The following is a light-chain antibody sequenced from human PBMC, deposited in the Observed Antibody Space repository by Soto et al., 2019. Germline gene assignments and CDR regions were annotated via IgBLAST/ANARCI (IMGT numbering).Light chain of an antibody. Sequence: DIQMTQSPSTLSASVGDRVTITCRASQSISNLLVWYQQKPGRAPALLIYKTSTLESGVPSRFSGGGSGTDFSLTISSLQPDDSATYYCQQYNNYPLTFGQGTRLEIK. CDR1: QSISNL. CDR2: KTS. CDR3: QQYNNYPLT. J-gene: IGKJ5*01. V-gene: IGKV1-5*03.